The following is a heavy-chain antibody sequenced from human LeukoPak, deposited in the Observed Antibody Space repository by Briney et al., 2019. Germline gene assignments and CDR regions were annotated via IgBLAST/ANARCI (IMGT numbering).Heavy chain of an antibody. Sequence: GGSLRLSCAASGFTLSSYAMSWARLAPGKGLECVSAITGSGGDTFHADSVKGRFTISRDNSKNTLYLQMNSLRAEDTAVYYCAKGSSGQRAYYFDYWGQGTLVTVSS. J-gene: IGHJ4*02. V-gene: IGHV3-23*01. CDR2: ITGSGGDT. CDR1: GFTLSSYA. CDR3: AKGSSGQRAYYFDY. D-gene: IGHD3-10*01.